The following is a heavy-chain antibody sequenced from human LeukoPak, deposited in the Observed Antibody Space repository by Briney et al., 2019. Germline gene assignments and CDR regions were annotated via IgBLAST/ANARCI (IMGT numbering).Heavy chain of an antibody. Sequence: SETLSLTCAVYGGSFSGYYWSWIRQPPGKGLEWIGEINHSGSTNYNPSLKSRVNISVDTSKSQFSLKMSPVTAADTAVYYCARGYRGYSYGYAWFDYWGQGTLVTVSS. CDR1: GGSFSGYY. D-gene: IGHD5-18*01. CDR3: ARGYRGYSYGYAWFDY. J-gene: IGHJ4*02. V-gene: IGHV4-34*01. CDR2: INHSGST.